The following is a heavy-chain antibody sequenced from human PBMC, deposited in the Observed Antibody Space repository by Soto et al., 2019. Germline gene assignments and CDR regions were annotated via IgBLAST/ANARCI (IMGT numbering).Heavy chain of an antibody. Sequence: PGGSLRLSCAASGFTLSSYAMHWVRQAPGKGLEWVAVISYDGSNKYYADSVKGRFTISRDNSKNTLYLQMNSLRAEDTDVYYCARVGSSILYYYYGRDVGGQGTTVTVSS. J-gene: IGHJ6*02. CDR3: ARVGSSILYYYYGRDV. V-gene: IGHV3-30-3*01. CDR1: GFTLSSYA. CDR2: ISYDGSNK. D-gene: IGHD6-6*01.